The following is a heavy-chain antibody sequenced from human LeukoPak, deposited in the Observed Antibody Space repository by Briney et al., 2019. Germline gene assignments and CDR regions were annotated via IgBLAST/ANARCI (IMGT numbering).Heavy chain of an antibody. D-gene: IGHD3-10*01. CDR2: ISGSGTST. CDR1: GYTFNSYA. CDR3: AKEPASGSCFDY. J-gene: IGHJ4*02. Sequence: GGSLRLSCTASGYTFNSYAMSWVRQAPGRGLEWVSGISGSGTSTYYADSVKGRFTISRDNSKNTLYLQMNSLRAEDTALYYCAKEPASGSCFDYWGQGTLVTVSS. V-gene: IGHV3-23*01.